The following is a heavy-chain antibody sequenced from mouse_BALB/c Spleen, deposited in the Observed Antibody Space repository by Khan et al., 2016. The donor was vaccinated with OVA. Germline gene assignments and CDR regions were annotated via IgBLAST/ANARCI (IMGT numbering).Heavy chain of an antibody. V-gene: IGHV1-77*01. J-gene: IGHJ3*01. Sequence: QVQLQQSGAELARPGASVKLSCKASGYTFTDYYINWVKQRTGQGLEWIGEISPGSGDTYYNEKFKGKATLTADKSSTTAYMQLSSLASEASAVYFFARRNYFGYTFAYWGQGTLVTVSA. CDR2: ISPGSGDT. CDR1: GYTFTDYY. CDR3: ARRNYFGYTFAY. D-gene: IGHD1-2*01.